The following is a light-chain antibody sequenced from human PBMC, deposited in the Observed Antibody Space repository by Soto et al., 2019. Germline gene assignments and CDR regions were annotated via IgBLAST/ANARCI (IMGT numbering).Light chain of an antibody. J-gene: IGKJ5*01. V-gene: IGKV3-11*01. CDR2: DAS. Sequence: EIVLTQSPATLSLSPEERATLSCRTSQSVSSYFAWYQQKPGRAPRLLIYDASNRATGIPARFIGSGSGTDFTLTISSLEPEDFAVYYCQQRSNWPITFGQGTRLEIK. CDR1: QSVSSY. CDR3: QQRSNWPIT.